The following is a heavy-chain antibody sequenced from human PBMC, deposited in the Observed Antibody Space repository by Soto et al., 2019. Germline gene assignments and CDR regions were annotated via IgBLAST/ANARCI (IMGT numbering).Heavy chain of an antibody. CDR3: ARDKDWAFDY. V-gene: IGHV3-48*03. D-gene: IGHD3-9*01. CDR1: GFTFSSYS. J-gene: IGHJ4*02. CDR2: IFTTGTTM. Sequence: EVQLVESGGSLVQPGGSLRLSCVASGFTFSSYSIVWVRQAPGKGLEWVSYIFTTGTTMYYADSVKGRFTVSRDNAKNSVFLLLNSLRAEDTAVYYCARDKDWAFDYWGQGTLVTVSS.